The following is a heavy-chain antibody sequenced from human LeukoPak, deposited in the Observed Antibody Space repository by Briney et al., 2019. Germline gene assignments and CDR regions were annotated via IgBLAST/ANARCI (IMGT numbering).Heavy chain of an antibody. V-gene: IGHV3-30-3*01. CDR1: GFTFSGYA. CDR3: ARSLFDYSDYGDFQH. D-gene: IGHD4-11*01. J-gene: IGHJ1*01. CDR2: ISDDGSNT. Sequence: PGGSLRLSCAASGFTFSGYAMHWVRQAPGKGLEWVTVISDDGSNTYYADSVKGRFTISRDNSKNTLYLQMNSLRPEDTAVYYCARSLFDYSDYGDFQHWGQGTLVTVSS.